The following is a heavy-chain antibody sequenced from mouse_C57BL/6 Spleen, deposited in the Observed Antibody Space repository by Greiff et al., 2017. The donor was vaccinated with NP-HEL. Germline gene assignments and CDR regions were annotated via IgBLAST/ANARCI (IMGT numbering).Heavy chain of an antibody. CDR3: VSGGAREVKQEALDY. Sequence: VQLQQSGPELVKPGASVKISCKASGYTFTDYYMNWVKQSHGKSLEWIGDINPNNGGTSYNQKFKGKATLTVDKSSSTAYMELRSLTSEDSAVYYCVSGGAREVKQEALDYWGQGTSVTVSS. D-gene: IGHD2-2*01. CDR1: GYTFTDYY. CDR2: INPNNGGT. V-gene: IGHV1-26*01. J-gene: IGHJ4*01.